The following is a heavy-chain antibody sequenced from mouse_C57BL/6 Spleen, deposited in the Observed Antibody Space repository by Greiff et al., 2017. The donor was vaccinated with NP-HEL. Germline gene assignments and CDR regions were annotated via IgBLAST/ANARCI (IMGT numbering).Heavy chain of an antibody. J-gene: IGHJ2*01. CDR3: ARARYYGSSEFDY. Sequence: QVQLQQSGPELVKPGASVKISCKASGYAFSSSWMNWVKQRPGKGLEWIGRIYPGDGVTNYNGKFKGKATLTADKSSSTAYMQLSSLTSEDSAVYFCARARYYGSSEFDYWGQGTTLTVSS. CDR2: IYPGDGVT. V-gene: IGHV1-82*01. D-gene: IGHD1-1*01. CDR1: GYAFSSSW.